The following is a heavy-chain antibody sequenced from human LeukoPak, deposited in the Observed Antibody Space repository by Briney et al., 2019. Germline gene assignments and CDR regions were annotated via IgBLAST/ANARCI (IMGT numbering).Heavy chain of an antibody. D-gene: IGHD3-22*01. CDR1: GYTFTDYY. CDR2: VDPEDGET. CDR3: ATTYYDSSGYCDY. J-gene: IGHJ4*02. Sequence: GATVKISCKVSGYTFTDYYMHWVQQAPGKGLEWMGLVDPEDGETIYAEKFQGRDTITADTSTDTAYMELSSLRSEDTAVYYCATTYYDSSGYCDYWGQGTLVTVSS. V-gene: IGHV1-69-2*01.